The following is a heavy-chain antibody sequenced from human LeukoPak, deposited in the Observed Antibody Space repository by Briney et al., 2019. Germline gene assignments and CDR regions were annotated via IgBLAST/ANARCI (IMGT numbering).Heavy chain of an antibody. J-gene: IGHJ3*02. D-gene: IGHD3-10*01. CDR2: IYYSGST. CDR1: GGSISSYY. CDR3: ARNLWFGESADAFNI. V-gene: IGHV4-59*01. Sequence: TSETLSLTCTVSGGSISSYYWTWIRQPPGKGLEWIGYIYYSGSTNYNPSLKSRVTLSVDTSKNQFSLNLSFVTAADTAVYYCARNLWFGESADAFNIWGQGTMVTVSS.